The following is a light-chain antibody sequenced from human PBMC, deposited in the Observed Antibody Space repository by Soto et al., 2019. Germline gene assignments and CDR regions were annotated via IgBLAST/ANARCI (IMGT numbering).Light chain of an antibody. CDR2: EVN. V-gene: IGLV2-23*02. CDR1: STDVGSHNY. CDR3: CSYAGSRTFV. Sequence: QSALTQAASVSESPGQSISLSCGGTSTDVGSHNYVSWYQQHPGKAPKLIIFEVNNRPSGVSHRFSGSKSDNTASLTISGLRAEDEAHYHCCSYAGSRTFVFGGGTQLTVL. J-gene: IGLJ2*01.